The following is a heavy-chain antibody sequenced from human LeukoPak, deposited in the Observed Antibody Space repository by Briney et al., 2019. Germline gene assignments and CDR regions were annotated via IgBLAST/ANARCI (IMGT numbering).Heavy chain of an antibody. CDR1: GFTISNAW. CDR2: ISGSSSFT. V-gene: IGHV3-11*03. Sequence: GGSLRLSCAASGFTISNAWMSWVRQAPGKGLEGVSYISGSSSFTKYADSVKGRFTISRDNAKNSLYLQMSRLRDEDTAVYYCARWFGSGSYYGYWGRGALVTVSS. D-gene: IGHD3-10*01. J-gene: IGHJ4*02. CDR3: ARWFGSGSYYGY.